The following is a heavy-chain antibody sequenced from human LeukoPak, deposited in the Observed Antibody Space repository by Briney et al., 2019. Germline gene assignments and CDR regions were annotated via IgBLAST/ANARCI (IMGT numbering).Heavy chain of an antibody. CDR2: FSGSCGST. D-gene: IGHD5-12*01. J-gene: IGHJ4*02. CDR3: AKRARPPVRGYTGSDVVYYYDY. Sequence: GGSLTLTCSASGFTIISIALTWVRKAPGPGLGWVSGFSGSCGSTSYDDAVNGRFTISRDNSLNSLYLQMNSLRAYDSAVYYCAKRARPPVRGYTGSDVVYYYDYWGQGTLVTVSS. CDR1: GFTIISIA. V-gene: IGHV3-23*01.